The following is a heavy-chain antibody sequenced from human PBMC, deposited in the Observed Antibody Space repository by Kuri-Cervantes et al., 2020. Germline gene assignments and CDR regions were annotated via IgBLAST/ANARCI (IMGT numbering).Heavy chain of an antibody. CDR1: GGSFSGYY. J-gene: IGHJ4*02. D-gene: IGHD1-26*01. Sequence: SETLSLTCAVYGGSFSGYYWNWVRQPPGKGLEWIGYFSHSGSTNSNPSLKSRVTISVDTSKNNFSLKLSSVTAADTAVYYCVGVVGATRGIHFWGQGTLVTVSS. CDR3: VGVVGATRGIHF. V-gene: IGHV4-59*01. CDR2: FSHSGST.